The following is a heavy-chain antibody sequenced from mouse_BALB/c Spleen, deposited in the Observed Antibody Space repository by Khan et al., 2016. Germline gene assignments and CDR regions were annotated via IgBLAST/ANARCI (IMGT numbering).Heavy chain of an antibody. CDR1: GFDFSRYW. J-gene: IGHJ4*01. D-gene: IGHD1-1*01. CDR3: ARLLRYAMDY. CDR2: INPDSSTI. Sequence: EVKLLESGGGLVQPGGSLKLSCAAVGFDFSRYWMSWVRQAPGKGLEWIGEINPDSSTINYTPSLKDKFIISRDNAKNTLYLQMSKVRSEDTALYYCARLLRYAMDYWGQGTSVPVSS. V-gene: IGHV4-1*02.